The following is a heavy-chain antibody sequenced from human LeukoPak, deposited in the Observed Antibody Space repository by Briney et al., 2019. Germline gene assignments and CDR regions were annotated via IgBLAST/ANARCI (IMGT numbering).Heavy chain of an antibody. CDR2: ISAHNGNT. D-gene: IGHD4-23*01. J-gene: IGHJ5*01. V-gene: IGHV1-18*01. Sequence: GASVKVSCKASGYIVTNYGLSWVRQAPGQRFEWMGWISAHNGNTNYAEKFHDRLTLTRDTSTNTAYMGLRSLTSDDTATYFCERWWSKDGYGGDSWGQETLVIVSS. CDR3: ERWWSKDGYGGDS. CDR1: GYIVTNYG.